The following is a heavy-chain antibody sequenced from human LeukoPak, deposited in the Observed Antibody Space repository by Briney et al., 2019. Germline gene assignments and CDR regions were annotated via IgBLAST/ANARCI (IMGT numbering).Heavy chain of an antibody. CDR2: ISGYQGST. D-gene: IGHD5-24*01. Sequence: GASVKVSCKASGYTFTNFGITWVRQAPGQGLEWMGWISGYQGSTKYAQNFQDRVTMTIDTSTSTAYMDLRSLTSDDTAIYLATITAGPFNYWGQGTLVAVSS. CDR3: TITAGPFNY. V-gene: IGHV1-18*01. J-gene: IGHJ4*02. CDR1: GYTFTNFG.